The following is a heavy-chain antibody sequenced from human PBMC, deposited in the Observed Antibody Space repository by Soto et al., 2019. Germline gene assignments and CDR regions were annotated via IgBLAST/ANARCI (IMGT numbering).Heavy chain of an antibody. Sequence: SVKVSCKASGGTFSSYAISWVRQAPGQGLEWMGGIIPIFGSANYAQKFQGWVTMTRDASISTAYMELSRLRSDDTAVYYCARVRSGGICSSTSCYGPHDWFDPWGQGTLVTVSS. J-gene: IGHJ5*02. CDR3: ARVRSGGICSSTSCYGPHDWFDP. CDR2: IIPIFGSA. D-gene: IGHD2-2*01. CDR1: GGTFSSYA. V-gene: IGHV1-69*05.